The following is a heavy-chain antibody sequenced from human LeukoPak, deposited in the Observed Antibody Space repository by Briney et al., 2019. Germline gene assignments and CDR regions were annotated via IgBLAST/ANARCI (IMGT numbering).Heavy chain of an antibody. CDR2: IHYSGST. V-gene: IGHV4-59*08. CDR3: ARELDYGMDV. CDR1: GGSISSYY. J-gene: IGHJ6*02. D-gene: IGHD1-26*01. Sequence: PSETLSLTCTVSGGSISSYYWSWIRQPPGKGLEWIGYIHYSGSTNYNPSLKSRVTISVDTSKNQFSLKLSSVTAADTAVYYCARELDYGMDVWGQGTTVTVSS.